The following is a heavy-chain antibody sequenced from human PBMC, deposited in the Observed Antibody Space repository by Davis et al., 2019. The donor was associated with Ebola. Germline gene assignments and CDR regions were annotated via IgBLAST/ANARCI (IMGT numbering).Heavy chain of an antibody. J-gene: IGHJ4*02. D-gene: IGHD5/OR15-5a*01. CDR1: GYTSSSYA. Sequence: ASVKVSCKASGYTSSSYAITWVRQAPGQGLEWMGWISPYNGNTNYAQKFQDRVTMTTDTSTSTAYLDLRSLRSDDTAVYYRARDVDIVSTIPLDYWGQGTLVTVSS. V-gene: IGHV1-18*04. CDR3: ARDVDIVSTIPLDY. CDR2: ISPYNGNT.